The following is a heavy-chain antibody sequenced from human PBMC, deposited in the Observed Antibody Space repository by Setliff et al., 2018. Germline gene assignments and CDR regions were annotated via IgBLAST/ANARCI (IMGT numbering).Heavy chain of an antibody. CDR1: GASFSNYY. CDR3: ARHIWGAKMQLPHDVFDI. V-gene: IGHV4-34*01. J-gene: IGHJ3*02. CDR2: IDHSGRT. Sequence: SETLSLTCTVYGASFSNYYWGWVRQPPEERLEWIGEIDHSGRTKYNPSLKGRVTISVDTSKNQFSLKLSSVTAADTAVYYCARHIWGAKMQLPHDVFDIWGQGTMVTVSS. D-gene: IGHD2-2*01.